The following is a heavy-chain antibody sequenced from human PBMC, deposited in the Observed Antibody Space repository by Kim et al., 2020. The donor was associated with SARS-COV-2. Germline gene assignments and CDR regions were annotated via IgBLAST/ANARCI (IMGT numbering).Heavy chain of an antibody. CDR2: INHSGST. J-gene: IGHJ5*02. CDR1: GGSFSGYY. CDR3: AGLPPPSDPRGAATPS. D-gene: IGHD2-15*01. V-gene: IGHV4-34*01. Sequence: SETLSLTCAVYGGSFSGYYWSWIRQPPGKGLEWIGEINHSGSTNYNPSLKSRVTISVDTSKNQFSLKLSSVTAADTAVYYCAGLPPPSDPRGAATPSWGQGTLVTVSS.